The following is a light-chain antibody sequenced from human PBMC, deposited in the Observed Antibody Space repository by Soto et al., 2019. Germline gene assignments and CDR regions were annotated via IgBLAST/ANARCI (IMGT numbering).Light chain of an antibody. CDR2: DAS. V-gene: IGKV3-11*01. CDR1: QSLNIY. J-gene: IGKJ4*01. CDR3: QQRVNWPTLT. Sequence: EIVLTQSPATLSLSPGERATLSCRASQSLNIYLAWYQQKPGQAPRLLIYDASNRATGIPARFSGSGSGTDLTLTISSVEPEDSAVYYCQQRVNWPTLTFDGGTKVEIK.